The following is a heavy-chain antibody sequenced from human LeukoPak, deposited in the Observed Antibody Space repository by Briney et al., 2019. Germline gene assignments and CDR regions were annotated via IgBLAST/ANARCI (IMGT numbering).Heavy chain of an antibody. D-gene: IGHD2-2*01. Sequence: SVKVSCKTSAFTFVTSAMQWVRQARGQHLEWIGWIVLGSDKANYAQNFQERVTITRDLSTRTAYMELSSLRSEDTAVYYCAADDQQLMLWGQGTLVTVSS. CDR1: AFTFVTSA. CDR3: AADDQQLML. V-gene: IGHV1-58*02. J-gene: IGHJ4*02. CDR2: IVLGSDKA.